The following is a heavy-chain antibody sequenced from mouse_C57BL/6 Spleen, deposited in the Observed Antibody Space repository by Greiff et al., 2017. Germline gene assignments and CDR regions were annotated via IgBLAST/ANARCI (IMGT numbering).Heavy chain of an antibody. D-gene: IGHD2-1*01. CDR3: ARRVRGYARDY. CDR1: GYTFTSYW. V-gene: IGHV1-61*01. CDR2: IYPSDSET. J-gene: IGHJ4*01. Sequence: QVQLQQPGAELVRPGSSVKLSCKASGYTFTSYWMDWVKQRPRQGLEWIGNIYPSDSETHYNQKFTDKATLTVDKSSSTAYMQLSSLTCEDAEVYYCARRVRGYARDYWGQGTSVTVSS.